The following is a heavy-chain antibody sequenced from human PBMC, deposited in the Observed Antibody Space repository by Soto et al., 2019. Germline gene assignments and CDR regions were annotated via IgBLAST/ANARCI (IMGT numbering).Heavy chain of an antibody. Sequence: GGSLRLSCAASGFTFSNAWMNWVRQAPGKGLEWVGRIKTSAERGTTNYAAPVKGRFTISRDDSRFTLYLQMDSLRTEDTALYYCTTGSVEGVWGQGTTVTVS. CDR3: TTGSVEGV. D-gene: IGHD2-15*01. CDR1: GFTFSNAW. J-gene: IGHJ6*02. CDR2: IKTSAERGTT. V-gene: IGHV3-15*07.